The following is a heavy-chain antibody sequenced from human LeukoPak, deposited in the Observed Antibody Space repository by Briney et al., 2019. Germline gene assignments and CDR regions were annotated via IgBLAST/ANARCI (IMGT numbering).Heavy chain of an antibody. J-gene: IGHJ5*02. CDR3: TRSGLVRGGLHWLDP. CDR1: GDSVSGTSAG. D-gene: IGHD3-10*01. Sequence: PSQTLSLTCAISGDSVSGTSAGWNWIRQSPSRGLEWLGRIYYRSKWYNDYAPSVQSRITINPDTYKNQFSLQLNSVTHDDTAVYYCTRSGLVRGGLHWLDPWGQGTLVTVSS. V-gene: IGHV6-1*01. CDR2: IYYRSKWYN.